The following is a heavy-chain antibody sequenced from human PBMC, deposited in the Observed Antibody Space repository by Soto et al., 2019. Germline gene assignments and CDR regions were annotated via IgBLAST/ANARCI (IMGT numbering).Heavy chain of an antibody. V-gene: IGHV4-38-2*02. J-gene: IGHJ4*02. D-gene: IGHD1-1*01. CDR1: GYSISSGYY. CDR3: AKDGPWNHPYYFDY. CDR2: IYHSGST. Sequence: PSETLSLTCAVSGYSISSGYYWGWIRQPPGKGLEWIGSIYHSGSTYYNPSLKSRVTISVDTSKNQFSLKLSSVTAADTAVYYCAKDGPWNHPYYFDYWGQGTLVTVSS.